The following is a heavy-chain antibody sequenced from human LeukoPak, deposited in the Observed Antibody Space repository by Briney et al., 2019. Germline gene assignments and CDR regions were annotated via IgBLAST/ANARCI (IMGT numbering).Heavy chain of an antibody. V-gene: IGHV3-30*01. CDR1: GFTFSSYA. Sequence: GGSLRLSCAASGFTFSSYAMHWVRQAPGKGLEWVAVISYDGSNKYYADSVKGRFTISRDNSKNTLYLQMNSLRAEDTAVYYCARDPNIPYYYMDVWGKGTTVTASS. CDR2: ISYDGSNK. D-gene: IGHD2/OR15-2a*01. CDR3: ARDPNIPYYYMDV. J-gene: IGHJ6*03.